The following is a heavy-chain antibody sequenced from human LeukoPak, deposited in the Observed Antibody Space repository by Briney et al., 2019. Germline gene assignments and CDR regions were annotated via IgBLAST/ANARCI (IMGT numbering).Heavy chain of an antibody. CDR3: ARRYSYGPLDY. CDR2: ISAYNGNT. D-gene: IGHD5-18*01. J-gene: IGHJ4*02. V-gene: IGHV1-18*01. CDR1: GYAFTTYG. Sequence: ASVKVSCKASGYAFTTYGIAWVRQAPGQGLEWMGWISAYNGNTNSAQKLQGRVTMTTDTSTSTAYMELRSLRSDDAAVYYCARRYSYGPLDYWGQGTLVTVSS.